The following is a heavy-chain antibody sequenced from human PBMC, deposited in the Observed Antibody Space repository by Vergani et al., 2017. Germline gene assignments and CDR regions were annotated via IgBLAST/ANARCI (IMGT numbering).Heavy chain of an antibody. CDR1: GFTFSNFG. Sequence: QVQLLESAGGVVQPGGSLRLSCAASGFTFSNFGMHWIRQAPGKGLEWVSHIYSGDETYYADSVKGRVTITRDTSKNTLHLQINNLRVEDTAVYYCARGNYYGSGTYVDPWGQGTLVTVSS. CDR3: ARGNYYGSGTYVDP. J-gene: IGHJ5*02. V-gene: IGHV3-NL1*01. CDR2: IYSGDET. D-gene: IGHD3-10*01.